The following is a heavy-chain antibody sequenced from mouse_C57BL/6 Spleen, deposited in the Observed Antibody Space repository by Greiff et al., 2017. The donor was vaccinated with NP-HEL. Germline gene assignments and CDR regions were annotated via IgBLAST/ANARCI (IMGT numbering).Heavy chain of an antibody. CDR1: GYSFTDYN. CDR3: ASRRYYGSEYYFDY. Sequence: EVQLQQSGPELVKPGASVKISCKASGYSFTDYNMNWVKQSNGKSLEWIGVVNPNYGTTSYNQKFKGKATLTVDQSSSTAYMQLNSLTSEDSAVYYCASRRYYGSEYYFDYWGQGTTLTVSS. CDR2: VNPNYGTT. V-gene: IGHV1-39*01. D-gene: IGHD1-1*01. J-gene: IGHJ2*01.